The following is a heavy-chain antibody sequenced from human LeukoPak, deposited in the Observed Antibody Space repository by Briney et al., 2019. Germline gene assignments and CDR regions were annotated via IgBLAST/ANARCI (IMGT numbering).Heavy chain of an antibody. CDR2: FSASGNT. Sequence: PSETLSLTCSVSGASINTFSCNWFRQPPGKGLEWIGYFSASGNTKYSPSLKSRVIISRDTSKNQVSLRLTSVAAADTAVYYCAKWTGSGFDVWGQGKMVTVPS. CDR3: AKWTGSGFDV. J-gene: IGHJ3*01. D-gene: IGHD3/OR15-3a*01. V-gene: IGHV4-59*03. CDR1: GASINTFS.